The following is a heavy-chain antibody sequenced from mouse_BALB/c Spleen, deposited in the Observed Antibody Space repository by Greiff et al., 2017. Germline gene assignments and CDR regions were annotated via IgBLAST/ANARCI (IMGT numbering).Heavy chain of an antibody. CDR3: ARVLGYYFDY. J-gene: IGHJ2*01. CDR2: ISSGGGNT. D-gene: IGHD5-1*01. Sequence: EVKLVESGGGLVKPGGSLKLSCAASGFTFSSYTMSWVRQTPEKRLEWVATISSGGGNTYYPDSVKGRFTISRDNAKNNLYLQMSSLRSEDTALYYCARVLGYYFDYWGQGTTLTVSS. CDR1: GFTFSSYT. V-gene: IGHV5-9*03.